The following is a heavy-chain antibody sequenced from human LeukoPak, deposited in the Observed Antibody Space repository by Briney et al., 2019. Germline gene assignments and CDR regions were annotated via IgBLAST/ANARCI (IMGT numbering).Heavy chain of an antibody. Sequence: SVEVSCKASGGTFSSYAISWVRQAPGQGLEWMGRIIPIHGIANYAQKFQGRVTITADKSTSTAYMELSSLRSEDTAVYYCAESSSWYLVFDYWGQGTLVTVSS. CDR2: IIPIHGIA. D-gene: IGHD6-13*01. V-gene: IGHV1-69*04. CDR3: AESSSWYLVFDY. J-gene: IGHJ4*02. CDR1: GGTFSSYA.